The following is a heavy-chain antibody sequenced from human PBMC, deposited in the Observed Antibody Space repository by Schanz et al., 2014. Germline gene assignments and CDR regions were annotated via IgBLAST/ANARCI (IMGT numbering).Heavy chain of an antibody. CDR3: AREGERKGMLPYYFDY. D-gene: IGHD3-10*01. J-gene: IGHJ4*02. CDR1: GITFSSHA. V-gene: IGHV3-23*01. CDR2: IASGGSHT. Sequence: EVQLLESGGDLVQPGGSLRLSCVVSGITFSSHAMNWVRQAPGKGLEWVSTIASGGSHTFYADSVTGRFTISRDKSKNTLYLQMNSLRAEDTAVYYCAREGERKGMLPYYFDYWGQGALVTVSS.